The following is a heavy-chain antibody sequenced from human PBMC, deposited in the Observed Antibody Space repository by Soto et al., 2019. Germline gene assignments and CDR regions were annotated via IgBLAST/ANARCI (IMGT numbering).Heavy chain of an antibody. J-gene: IGHJ4*02. V-gene: IGHV1-3*01. CDR1: GYTFTSYA. Sequence: GASVKVSCKASGYTFTSYARHWVRQAPGQRLEWMGWINAGNGNTKYSQKFQGRVTITRDTSASTAYMELSSLRSEDTAVYYCPSPETWDSSGYYYHYWGQRTLVTVSS. CDR2: INAGNGNT. CDR3: PSPETWDSSGYYYHY. D-gene: IGHD3-22*01.